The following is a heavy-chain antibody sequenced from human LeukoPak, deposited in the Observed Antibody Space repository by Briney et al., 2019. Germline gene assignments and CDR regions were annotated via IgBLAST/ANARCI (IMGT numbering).Heavy chain of an antibody. CDR1: GGSISSGGYY. D-gene: IGHD3-3*01. CDR3: AREKGGFLAFDP. V-gene: IGHV4-30-2*01. CDR2: IYHSGST. J-gene: IGHJ5*02. Sequence: SETLSLTCTVSGGSISSGGYYWSWIRQPPGKGLEWIGYIYHSGSTYYNPSLKSRVTISVDRSKNQFSLKLSSVTAADTAVYYCAREKGGFLAFDPWGQGTLVTVSS.